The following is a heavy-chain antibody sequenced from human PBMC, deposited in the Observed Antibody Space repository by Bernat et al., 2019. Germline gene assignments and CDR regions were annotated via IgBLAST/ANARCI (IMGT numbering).Heavy chain of an antibody. CDR3: ARGGYGDLRWDY. Sequence: QVQLVESGGGVVQPGRSLRLSCAASGFTFSSYAMHWVRQAPGKGLEWVAVISYDGSNKYYADSVKGRFTISRDNSKNPLYLQMNSLRAEDTAVYYCARGGYGDLRWDYWGQGTLVTVSS. CDR2: ISYDGSNK. D-gene: IGHD4-17*01. J-gene: IGHJ4*02. CDR1: GFTFSSYA. V-gene: IGHV3-30-3*01.